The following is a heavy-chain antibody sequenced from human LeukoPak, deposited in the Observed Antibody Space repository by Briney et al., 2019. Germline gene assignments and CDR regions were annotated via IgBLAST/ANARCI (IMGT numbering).Heavy chain of an antibody. CDR3: TLFDYDSYSAYLH. CDR1: GYTFTSYS. CDR2: INPGNGKT. Sequence: ASVKVSCKVSGYTFTSYSLHWVRQAPGQRLEWMGWINPGNGKTKYPQTFQGRVTITRDTSATTAYMELRSLRSEDTAVYYCTLFDYDSYSAYLHWGQGALVTVSS. V-gene: IGHV1-3*01. J-gene: IGHJ4*02. D-gene: IGHD3-3*01.